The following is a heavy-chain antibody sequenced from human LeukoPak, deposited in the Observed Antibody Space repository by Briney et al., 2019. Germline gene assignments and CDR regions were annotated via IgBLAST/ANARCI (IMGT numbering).Heavy chain of an antibody. Sequence: ASVKVSCKASGYTFTTYDINWVRQTTGQGLEWMGRMNPNTGNTGHAQKFQGRVTITRNTSTNTVYMELSSLRSEDTAVYYCAKDHSTYYYDSRTLDYWGQGTLVTVSS. D-gene: IGHD3-22*01. V-gene: IGHV1-8*03. CDR1: GYTFTTYD. CDR2: MNPNTGNT. CDR3: AKDHSTYYYDSRTLDY. J-gene: IGHJ4*02.